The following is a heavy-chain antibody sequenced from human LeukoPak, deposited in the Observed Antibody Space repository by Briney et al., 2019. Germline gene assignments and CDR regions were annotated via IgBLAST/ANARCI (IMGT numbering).Heavy chain of an antibody. CDR3: ARFVMVTAGDY. J-gene: IGHJ4*02. CDR1: GFTFSGSW. D-gene: IGHD2-21*02. V-gene: IGHV3-74*01. Sequence: GGSLRLSCAASGFTFSGSWMHWLRQTPGKGLVWVSRIIGDGSVTSYADSVKGRFTISRDNARNTVYLQMNSLRDEDTAVYYCARFVMVTAGDYWGQGTLVTVSS. CDR2: IIGDGSVT.